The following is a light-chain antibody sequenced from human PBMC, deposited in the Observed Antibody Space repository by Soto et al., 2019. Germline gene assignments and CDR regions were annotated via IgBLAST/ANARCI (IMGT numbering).Light chain of an antibody. CDR3: SAYAGSNGF. CDR2: EVS. V-gene: IGLV2-8*01. J-gene: IGLJ1*01. Sequence: QSALTQPPSAAGSPGQSVTIACTGTSRDVGGYNYVSWYQQHPGKAPKLMIYEVSKRPSGVPDRFAGSKSGNTASLTVSGLQAEDEADYYCSAYAGSNGFFGTGTKLTVL. CDR1: SRDVGGYNY.